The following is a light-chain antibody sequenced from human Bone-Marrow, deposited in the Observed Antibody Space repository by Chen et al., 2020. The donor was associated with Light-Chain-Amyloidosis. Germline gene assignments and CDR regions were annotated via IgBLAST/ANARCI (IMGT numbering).Light chain of an antibody. V-gene: IGLV3-21*02. CDR1: NIGSTS. Sequence: SSVLTQPSSVSVASGQTATIACGGNNIGSTSVHWYQQTPGQAPLLVVYDDSDRPSGIPERLSGTNSGNTAPLTISRVEARDEADYYCQVWDRSSDRPVFGGGTKLTVL. CDR3: QVWDRSSDRPV. J-gene: IGLJ3*02. CDR2: DDS.